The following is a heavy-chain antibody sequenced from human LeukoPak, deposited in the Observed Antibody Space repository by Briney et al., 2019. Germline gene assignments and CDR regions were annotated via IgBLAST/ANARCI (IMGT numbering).Heavy chain of an antibody. D-gene: IGHD6-19*01. J-gene: IGHJ4*02. CDR3: VIAVGDDGCDY. CDR2: ISYDGSNK. Sequence: GRSLRLSCAASGFTFSSYGMHWVRQAPGKGLEWVAVISYDGSNKYYADSVKGRFTISRDNSKNTLYLQMNSLRAEDTAVYYCVIAVGDDGCDYWGQGTLVTVSS. CDR1: GFTFSSYG. V-gene: IGHV3-30*03.